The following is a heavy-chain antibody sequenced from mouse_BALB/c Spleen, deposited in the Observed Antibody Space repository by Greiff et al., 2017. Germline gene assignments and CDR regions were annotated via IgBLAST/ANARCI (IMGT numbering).Heavy chain of an antibody. Sequence: EVKLMESGGGLVKPGGSLKLSCAASGFTFSSYAMSWVRQSPEKRLEWVAEISSGGSYTYYPDTVTGRFTISRDNAKNTLYLEMSSLRSEDTAMYYCARVRGYDYDDYAMDYWGQGTSVTVSS. CDR1: GFTFSSYA. D-gene: IGHD2-4*01. J-gene: IGHJ4*01. CDR3: ARVRGYDYDDYAMDY. V-gene: IGHV5-9-4*01. CDR2: ISSGGSYT.